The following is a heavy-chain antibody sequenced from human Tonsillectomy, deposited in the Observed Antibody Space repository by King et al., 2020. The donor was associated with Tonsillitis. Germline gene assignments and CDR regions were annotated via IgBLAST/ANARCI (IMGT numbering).Heavy chain of an antibody. CDR1: GDSISSGPYY. CDR3: ARHLKWELGMPCAY. V-gene: IGHV4-39*06. CDR2: IHYSGAT. J-gene: IGHJ4*02. D-gene: IGHD4-23*01. Sequence: LQLQESGPGLVKPSETLSLTCIVSGDSISSGPYYWGWIRQPPGKGLEWIGSIHYSGATYYQPSLKSRVTILLDTSRNQFALKLSSVTAAGTAVYYCARHLKWELGMPCAYWGQGTLVTVSS.